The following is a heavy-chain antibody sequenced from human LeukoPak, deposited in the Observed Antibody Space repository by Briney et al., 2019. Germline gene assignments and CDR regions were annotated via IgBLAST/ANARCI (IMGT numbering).Heavy chain of an antibody. CDR2: IRSKAYGGTT. D-gene: IGHD4-17*01. CDR3: TRADWARVTTAIYFGY. CDR1: AFNFGDYG. Sequence: GGSLRLSCTASAFNFGDYGMSWVRQAPGKGLEWVGFIRSKAYGGTTEYAASVKGRFTISRDDSKSIAYLQMNSLETEDTAVYYCTRADWARVTTAIYFGYWGQGTLVTASS. V-gene: IGHV3-49*04. J-gene: IGHJ4*02.